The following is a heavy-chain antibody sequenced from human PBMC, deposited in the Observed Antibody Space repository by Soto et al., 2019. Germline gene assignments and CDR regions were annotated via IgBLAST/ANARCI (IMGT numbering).Heavy chain of an antibody. CDR2: INHSGST. V-gene: IGHV4-34*01. CDR1: GGSFSGYY. D-gene: IGHD2-8*02. CDR3: ARDKITGLFDY. J-gene: IGHJ4*02. Sequence: SETLSLTCAVHGGSFSGYYWTWIRQPPGTGLEWIGEINHSGSTNYNPSLKSRVTISVDTTKNQFSLKLTSVTAADTAVYYCARDKITGLFDYWGQGTLVTVSS.